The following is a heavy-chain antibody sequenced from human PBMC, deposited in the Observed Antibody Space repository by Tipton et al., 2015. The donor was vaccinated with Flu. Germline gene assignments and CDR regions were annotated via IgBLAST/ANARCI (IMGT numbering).Heavy chain of an antibody. CDR2: IWYDGSNK. CDR1: GFRLGDYG. Sequence: SLRLSCEAFGFRLGDYGYDMHWARQVPGEGLEWVAVIWYDGSNKYYADSVKGRFTISRDNSKNTLYLQMNSLRAEDTAVYYCASGVYSSGWYPFFDYWGQGTRVTVSS. D-gene: IGHD6-19*01. CDR3: ASGVYSSGWYPFFDY. J-gene: IGHJ4*02. V-gene: IGHV3-33*08.